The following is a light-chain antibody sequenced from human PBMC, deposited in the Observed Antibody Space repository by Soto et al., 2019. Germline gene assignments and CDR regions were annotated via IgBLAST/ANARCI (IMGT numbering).Light chain of an antibody. CDR2: GAS. Sequence: EIVLTQSPGTLSLSPGERATLSCRASQSVNGNYLAWYQQKPGQAPRLLIYGASSRATGIPDRFTGSGSGTDFTLTISRLEPEDFAVYYCQQYGSSPPMTFGQGTKVEIK. J-gene: IGKJ1*01. CDR3: QQYGSSPPMT. CDR1: QSVNGNY. V-gene: IGKV3-20*01.